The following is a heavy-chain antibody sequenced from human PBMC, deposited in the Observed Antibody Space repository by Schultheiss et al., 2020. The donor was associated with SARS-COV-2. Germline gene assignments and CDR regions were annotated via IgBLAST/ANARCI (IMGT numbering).Heavy chain of an antibody. V-gene: IGHV4-59*01. CDR1: GDFFSTYY. Sequence: SETLSLTCAVSGDFFSTYYWSWVLQPPGKGLEWIGYVRLSGSTDYNPSLRSRVTISVDTSKNQFSLRLTSVTAADTAVYYCARDAGLTPTGGRGMDVWGQGTTVTVSS. CDR3: ARDAGLTPTGGRGMDV. J-gene: IGHJ6*02. D-gene: IGHD3-16*01. CDR2: VRLSGST.